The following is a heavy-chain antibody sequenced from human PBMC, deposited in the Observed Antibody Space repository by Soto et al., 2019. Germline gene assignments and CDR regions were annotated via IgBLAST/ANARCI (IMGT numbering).Heavy chain of an antibody. CDR1: GFTFGTYT. CDR3: AKLDFWNSYYGLDV. CDR2: ISGSDGTT. Sequence: RLSCAASGFTFGTYTMSWVCQAPGKGLEWVSSISGSDGTTYYADSVKGRFSISRDKSKNTLNLQMNSLRAEDTAIYYCAKLDFWNSYYGLDVWGQGTTVTVSS. D-gene: IGHD3-3*01. J-gene: IGHJ6*02. V-gene: IGHV3-23*01.